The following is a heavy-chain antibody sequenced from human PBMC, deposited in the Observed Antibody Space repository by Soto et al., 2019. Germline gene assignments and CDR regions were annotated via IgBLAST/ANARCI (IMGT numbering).Heavy chain of an antibody. CDR3: AYSPYTTDYYDY. CDR2: IYWDDDK. J-gene: IGHJ4*02. D-gene: IGHD2-2*02. V-gene: IGHV2-5*02. CDR1: GFSLSTSGVG. Sequence: QITLKESGPTLVKPTQTLTLTCTFSGFSLSTSGVGVGWMRQPPGKALEWLALIYWDDDKRYRPSLKTRLTITKYTSKNQVVLTMTNMDPVDTATYYCAYSPYTTDYYDYWGQGTLVTVSA.